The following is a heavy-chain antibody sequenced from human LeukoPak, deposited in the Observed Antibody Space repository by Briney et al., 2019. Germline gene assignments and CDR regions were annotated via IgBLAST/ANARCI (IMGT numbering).Heavy chain of an antibody. Sequence: ASVKVSCKASGYTFTGYYMHWVRQAPGQGLEWMGWINPNSGGTNYAQKFQGRVTMTRDTSISTAYMELSRLRSDDTAVYYCAKDLYYDSSGYYYYYYYMDVWGKGTTVTVSS. CDR2: INPNSGGT. CDR3: AKDLYYDSSGYYYYYYYMDV. CDR1: GYTFTGYY. J-gene: IGHJ6*03. D-gene: IGHD3-22*01. V-gene: IGHV1-2*02.